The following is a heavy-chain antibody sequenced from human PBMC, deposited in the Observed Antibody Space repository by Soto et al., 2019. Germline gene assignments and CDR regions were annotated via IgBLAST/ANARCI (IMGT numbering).Heavy chain of an antibody. CDR2: IKSKTDGGKT. Sequence: EVQLVESGGGLVKPGGSLQLPCAASGSTFSNAWMNWFRQAPGKGLEGVARIKSKTDGGKTDYAAPVKGTFTISRDDSKNTLYLQMNSLKTEDTAVYYCTTDGIRSWYHRGFDYWGQGTLVTVSS. CDR3: TTDGIRSWYHRGFDY. J-gene: IGHJ4*02. D-gene: IGHD6-13*01. V-gene: IGHV3-15*07. CDR1: GSTFSNAW.